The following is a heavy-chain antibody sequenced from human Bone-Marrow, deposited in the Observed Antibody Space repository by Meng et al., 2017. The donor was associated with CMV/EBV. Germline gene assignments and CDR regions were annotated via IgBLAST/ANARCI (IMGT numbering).Heavy chain of an antibody. CDR2: ISYSGSTI. CDR1: GFTLSSYE. CDR3: ATDYVPNY. D-gene: IGHD3-16*01. J-gene: IGHJ4*02. Sequence: GESLKISCAASGFTLSSYEVNWVRQAPGKGLEWVAYISYSGSTIYYAESVKGRFTISRDNAMNSVSLQMNSLRVEDTALYYCATDYVPNYWGPGTLVTVSS. V-gene: IGHV3-48*03.